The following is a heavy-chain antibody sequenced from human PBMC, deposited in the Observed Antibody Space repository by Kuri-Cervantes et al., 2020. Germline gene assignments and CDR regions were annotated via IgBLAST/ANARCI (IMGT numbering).Heavy chain of an antibody. CDR2: ISYDGSNK. V-gene: IGHV3-30*07. J-gene: IGHJ3*02. CDR3: ARDRGVAYPDAFDI. Sequence: GGSLRLSCAASGFTFSSYAMHWVRQAPGKGLEWVAVISYDGSNKYYADSVKGRFTISRDNSKNTLYLQMNSLRAEDTAVYYCARDRGVAYPDAFDIWGQGTTVTVSS. CDR1: GFTFSSYA. D-gene: IGHD5-12*01.